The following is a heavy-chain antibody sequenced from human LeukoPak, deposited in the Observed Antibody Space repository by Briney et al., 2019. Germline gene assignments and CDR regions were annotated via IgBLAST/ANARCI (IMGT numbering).Heavy chain of an antibody. D-gene: IGHD6-6*01. V-gene: IGHV1-69*05. Sequence: ASVKVSCKASGGTFSSYAISWVRQAPGQGLEWMGGIIPIFGTANYAQKFQGRVTITTDESTSTAYMELGSLRSEDTAVYYCARGIAARPGGRWFDPWGQGTLVTVSS. J-gene: IGHJ5*02. CDR1: GGTFSSYA. CDR3: ARGIAARPGGRWFDP. CDR2: IIPIFGTA.